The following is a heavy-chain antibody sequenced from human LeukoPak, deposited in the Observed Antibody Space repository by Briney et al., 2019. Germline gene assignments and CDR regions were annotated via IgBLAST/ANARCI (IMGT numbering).Heavy chain of an antibody. Sequence: SVKVSCKASGGTFSSYAISWVRQAPGQGLEWMGGIIPIFGTANYAQKFQGRVTITRNTSINTAYMELSSLRSEDTAVYYCAIFPSVLQPLHYYMDAWGKGTTVTVSS. CDR2: IIPIFGTA. CDR1: GGTFSSYA. CDR3: AIFPSVLQPLHYYMDA. V-gene: IGHV1-69*05. J-gene: IGHJ6*03. D-gene: IGHD3-16*01.